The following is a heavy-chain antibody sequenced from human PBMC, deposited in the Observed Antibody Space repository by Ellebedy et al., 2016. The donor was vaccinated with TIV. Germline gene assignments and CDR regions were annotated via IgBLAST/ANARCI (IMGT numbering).Heavy chain of an antibody. D-gene: IGHD2-21*02. J-gene: IGHJ6*02. V-gene: IGHV4-59*12. Sequence: SETLSLXCTVSGGSISSYYWSWIRQPPGKGLEWIGYIYYSGSTNYNPSLKSRVTISVDKSKNQFSLKLSSVTAADTAVYYCARGDVVVVTAIRDYYYYYGMDVWGQGTTVTVSS. CDR1: GGSISSYY. CDR3: ARGDVVVVTAIRDYYYYYGMDV. CDR2: IYYSGST.